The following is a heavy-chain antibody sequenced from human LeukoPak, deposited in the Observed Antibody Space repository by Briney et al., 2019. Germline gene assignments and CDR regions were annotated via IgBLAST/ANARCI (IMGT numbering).Heavy chain of an antibody. CDR1: GYTFTGYY. Sequence: ASVKVSCKASGYTFTGYYMHWVRQAPGQGLEWMGWINPNSGGINYAQKFQGRVTMTRDTSISTAYMELSRLRSDDTAVYYCARVLGPSLPSVHWGQGTLVTVSS. D-gene: IGHD3-16*01. J-gene: IGHJ4*02. CDR3: ARVLGPSLPSVH. CDR2: INPNSGGI. V-gene: IGHV1-2*02.